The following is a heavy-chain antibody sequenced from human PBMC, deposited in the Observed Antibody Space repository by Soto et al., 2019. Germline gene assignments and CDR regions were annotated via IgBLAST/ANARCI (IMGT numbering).Heavy chain of an antibody. CDR3: VSGGSIAVAGLDY. V-gene: IGHV3-64D*08. J-gene: IGHJ4*02. D-gene: IGHD6-19*01. CDR2: ISSNGGST. Sequence: GGSLRLSCSASGFTFSSYAMHWVRQAPGKGLEYVSAISSNGGSTYYADSVKGRFTISRDNSKNTLYLQMSSLRAEDTAVYYCVSGGSIAVAGLDYWGQGTLVTVSS. CDR1: GFTFSSYA.